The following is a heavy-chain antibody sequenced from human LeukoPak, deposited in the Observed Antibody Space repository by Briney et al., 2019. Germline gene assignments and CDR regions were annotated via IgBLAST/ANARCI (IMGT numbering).Heavy chain of an antibody. Sequence: GGSLRLSCAASGFTFSSYSMNWVRQAPGKGLEWVSSISSSSSYIYYADSVKGRFTISRDNTKNSLYLQMNSLRAEDTAVYYCARVPYDFWSGYYHWFDPWGQGTLVTVSS. CDR3: ARVPYDFWSGYYHWFDP. CDR1: GFTFSSYS. D-gene: IGHD3-3*01. J-gene: IGHJ5*02. V-gene: IGHV3-21*01. CDR2: ISSSSSYI.